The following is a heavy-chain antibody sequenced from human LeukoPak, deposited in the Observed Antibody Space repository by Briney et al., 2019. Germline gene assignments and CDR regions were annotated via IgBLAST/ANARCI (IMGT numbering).Heavy chain of an antibody. CDR1: GFTFDDYT. CDR3: AKDRSSSWQGIFDY. Sequence: PGRSLRLSCAASGFTFDDYTMHWVRQAPGKGLEWVSLISWDGGSTYYADSVKGRFTISRDNSKNSLYLQMNSLRTEDTALYYCAKDRSSSWQGIFDYWGQGTLVTVSS. J-gene: IGHJ4*02. CDR2: ISWDGGST. D-gene: IGHD6-13*01. V-gene: IGHV3-43*01.